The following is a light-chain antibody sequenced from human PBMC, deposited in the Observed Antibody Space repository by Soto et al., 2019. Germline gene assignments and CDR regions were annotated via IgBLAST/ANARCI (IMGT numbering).Light chain of an antibody. V-gene: IGKV3-11*01. CDR1: QSVGSY. Sequence: EVVLTQSPATLSLSPGERATLSCRASQSVGSYLAWYQHKPGQPPRLLIYDASNRATGIPARFSGSGSGTDFTLTISSLEPEDFAVYYCQQRSNWPPTWTFDQGTKV. CDR2: DAS. J-gene: IGKJ1*01. CDR3: QQRSNWPPTWT.